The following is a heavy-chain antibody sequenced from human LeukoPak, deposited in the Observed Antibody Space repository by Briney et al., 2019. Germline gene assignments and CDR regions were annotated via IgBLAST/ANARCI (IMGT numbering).Heavy chain of an antibody. V-gene: IGHV1-69*05. CDR3: ARDRAIIVGAALWFDP. Sequence: SVTVSCKASGGTFSSYAISWVRQAPGQGLEWMGRIIPIFGTANYAQKCQGRVTITTDESTSTAYIELSSLRSEDTAVYYCARDRAIIVGAALWFDPWGQGTLVTVSS. CDR2: IIPIFGTA. J-gene: IGHJ5*02. CDR1: GGTFSSYA. D-gene: IGHD1-26*01.